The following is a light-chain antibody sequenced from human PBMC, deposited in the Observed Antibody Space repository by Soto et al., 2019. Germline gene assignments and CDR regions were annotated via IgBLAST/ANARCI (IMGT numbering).Light chain of an antibody. CDR2: DVS. CDR1: SSDVGGYND. V-gene: IGLV2-14*01. Sequence: QSALTQPASGSGSPGQSITISCTGTSSDVGGYNDVSWYQQHPGNAPKLMIYDVSNRPSGVSNRCSSSKSGNTASLTISGLQAEDEADYYCSSYTSSSALLYVVGTGTELTVL. CDR3: SSYTSSSALLYV. J-gene: IGLJ1*01.